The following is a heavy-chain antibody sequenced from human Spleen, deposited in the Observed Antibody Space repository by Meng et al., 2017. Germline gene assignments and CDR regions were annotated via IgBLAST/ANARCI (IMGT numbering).Heavy chain of an antibody. J-gene: IGHJ3*02. D-gene: IGHD4-17*01. CDR3: AFGTVDAFDM. Sequence: SVKVSCKTSGATFNSYGISWVRQAPGQGLEWMGGIIPIFGTANYAQKFQGRVTITADESTSTAYMELSSLRSEDTAVYYCAFGTVDAFDMWGQGTKVTVSS. CDR1: GATFNSYG. V-gene: IGHV1-69*13. CDR2: IIPIFGTA.